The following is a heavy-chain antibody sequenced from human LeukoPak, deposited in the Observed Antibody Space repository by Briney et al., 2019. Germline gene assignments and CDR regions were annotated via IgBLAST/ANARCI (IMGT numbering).Heavy chain of an antibody. CDR3: ARGPSGYHNT. D-gene: IGHD5-12*01. V-gene: IGHV3-74*01. J-gene: IGHJ4*02. Sequence: GGSLRLSCAASGFTFSSSYMQWVRQAPGKGLEWVSRIKSDGSYTTYGDSVKGRFTISRDNAKNTLYLQMNSLRAEDTAVYYCARGPSGYHNTGGQGTLVTVSS. CDR2: IKSDGSYT. CDR1: GFTFSSSY.